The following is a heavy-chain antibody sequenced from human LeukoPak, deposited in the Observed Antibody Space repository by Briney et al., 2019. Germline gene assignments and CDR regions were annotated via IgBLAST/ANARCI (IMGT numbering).Heavy chain of an antibody. CDR1: GGSISSSSYY. CDR2: IYYSGST. CDR3: ARRPLMITFGGVIVNWFDP. V-gene: IGHV4-39*01. D-gene: IGHD3-16*02. J-gene: IGHJ5*02. Sequence: SETLSLTCTVSGGSISSSSYYWGWIRQPPGKGLEWVGSIYYSGSTYYNPSLKSRVTISVDTFKNQFSLKLSSVTAADTAVYYCARRPLMITFGGVIVNWFDPWGQGTLVTVSS.